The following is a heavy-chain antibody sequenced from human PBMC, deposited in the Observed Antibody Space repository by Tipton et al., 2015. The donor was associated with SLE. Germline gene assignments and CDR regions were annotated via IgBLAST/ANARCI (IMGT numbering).Heavy chain of an antibody. J-gene: IGHJ4*02. CDR1: GYSIISGYY. CDR2: IYYTGTTT. Sequence: TLSLTCAVSGYSIISGYYWAWIRQPPGKGLEWIGSIYYTGTTTYYNSFLKSRVTMSVDTSKNQFSLRLTSVIAADTAVYYCARFMISVGFDYWGQGTLVTVSS. D-gene: IGHD3-16*01. CDR3: ARFMISVGFDY. V-gene: IGHV4-38-2*01.